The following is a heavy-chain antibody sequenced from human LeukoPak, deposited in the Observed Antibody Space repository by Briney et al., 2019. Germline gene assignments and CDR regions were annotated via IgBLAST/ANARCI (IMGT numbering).Heavy chain of an antibody. J-gene: IGHJ3*02. CDR3: AKDEFVASDFTGAFDI. V-gene: IGHV3-9*03. CDR2: ISWNSGSI. D-gene: IGHD2-8*02. Sequence: GGPLRLSSAASGFTFDDYAMHWVRQAPGKGLEWVSGISWNSGSIGYADSVKGRFTISRDNAKNSLYLQMNSLRAEDMALYYCAKDEFVASDFTGAFDIWGQGTMVTVSS. CDR1: GFTFDDYA.